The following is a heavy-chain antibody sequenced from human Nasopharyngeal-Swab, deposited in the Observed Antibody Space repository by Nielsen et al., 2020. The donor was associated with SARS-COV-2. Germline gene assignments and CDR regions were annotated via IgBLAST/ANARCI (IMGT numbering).Heavy chain of an antibody. V-gene: IGHV3-33*01. Sequence: GGSLRLSCAASGFTFSSYGMHWVRQAPGKGLEWVAVIWYDGSNKYYADSVKGRFTISRDNPKNTLYLQIKSLGVEDAAVYYCADPPFSEYWGQGTLVTVSS. CDR3: ADPPFSEY. CDR1: GFTFSSYG. J-gene: IGHJ4*02. CDR2: IWYDGSNK.